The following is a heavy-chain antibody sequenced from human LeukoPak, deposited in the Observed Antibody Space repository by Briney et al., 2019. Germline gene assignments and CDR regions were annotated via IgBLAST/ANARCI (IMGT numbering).Heavy chain of an antibody. CDR1: GFTFSSYS. D-gene: IGHD3-22*01. CDR3: TIDDYYDKSGPSGADFFDF. Sequence: GGSLRLSCAASGFTFSSYSMNWVRQAPGKGLEWVSYISSSSSTIYYADSVKGRFTISRDNAKNSLYLQMNSLKTEDTAVYYCTIDDYYDKSGPSGADFFDFWGQGTLVTVSS. CDR2: ISSSSSTI. V-gene: IGHV3-48*01. J-gene: IGHJ4*02.